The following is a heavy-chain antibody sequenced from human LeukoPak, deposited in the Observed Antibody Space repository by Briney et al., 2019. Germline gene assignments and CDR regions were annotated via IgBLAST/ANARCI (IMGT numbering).Heavy chain of an antibody. D-gene: IGHD2-15*01. CDR3: AKSIEAAVVVTDGDYFRY. V-gene: IGHV3-23*01. CDR2: ISGSGGSI. J-gene: IGHJ4*02. Sequence: GGSLRLSCAASGFIFSNYVMSWVRQAPGKGLEWVSTISGSGGSIYYADSVKGRLTISRDNSKNTLYLQMNSLRVEDTAVCYCAKSIEAAVVVTDGDYFRYWGQGSLVTVSS. CDR1: GFIFSNYV.